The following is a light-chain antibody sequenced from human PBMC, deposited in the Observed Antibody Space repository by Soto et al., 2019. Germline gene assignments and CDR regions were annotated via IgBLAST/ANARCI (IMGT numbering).Light chain of an antibody. Sequence: SYELTQPPSVSVSPGQTASITCSGDKLGDKYACWYQQKPGQSPVLVIYQDSKRPSGIPERFSGSNSGNTATLTISALQAEDEADYYCTSYTSVTIVVFGGGTKVTVL. J-gene: IGLJ2*01. CDR2: QDS. CDR3: TSYTSVTIVV. CDR1: KLGDKY. V-gene: IGLV3-1*01.